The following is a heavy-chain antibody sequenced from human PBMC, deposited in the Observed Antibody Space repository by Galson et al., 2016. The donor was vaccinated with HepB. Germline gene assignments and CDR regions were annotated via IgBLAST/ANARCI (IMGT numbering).Heavy chain of an antibody. CDR3: AKSGVWGTHRSPDY. D-gene: IGHD3-16*02. CDR1: GFPFSPYA. CDR2: LSGSGDVT. J-gene: IGHJ4*02. Sequence: SLRLSCAVSGFPFSPYAMSWVRQPPGKGLEWVSSLSGSGDVTRHANSVKGRFTISRDNSKSTLYLQMNSLRAEDTALYYCAKSGVWGTHRSPDYWGQGTLVTVSS. V-gene: IGHV3-23*01.